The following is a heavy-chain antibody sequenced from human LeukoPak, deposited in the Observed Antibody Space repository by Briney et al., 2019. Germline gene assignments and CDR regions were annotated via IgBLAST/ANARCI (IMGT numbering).Heavy chain of an antibody. V-gene: IGHV3-30*18. CDR3: AKDGAAAGDNWFDP. J-gene: IGHJ5*02. Sequence: GGSLRLSCAASGFTFSSYGMHWVRQAPGKGLEWVAVISYDGSNKYYADSVKGRFTTSRDNSKNTLYLQMNSLRAEDTAVYYCAKDGAAAGDNWFDPWGQGTLVTVSS. D-gene: IGHD6-13*01. CDR2: ISYDGSNK. CDR1: GFTFSSYG.